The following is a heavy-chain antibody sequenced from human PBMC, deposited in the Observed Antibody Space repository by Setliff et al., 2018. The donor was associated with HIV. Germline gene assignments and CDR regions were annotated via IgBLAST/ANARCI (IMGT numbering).Heavy chain of an antibody. J-gene: IGHJ6*03. CDR1: GGSISSGGYY. D-gene: IGHD6-13*01. V-gene: IGHV4-31*03. Sequence: TLSRTCTVSGGSISSGGYYWSWIRQHPGKGLEWIWYIYYSGSTYYNPSLKSRVTISVDTSKNQFSLKLSSVPAAATAVYYCARTSAAGTGYDMYVLCKGTTVTVSS. CDR2: IYYSGST. CDR3: ARTSAAGTGYDMYV.